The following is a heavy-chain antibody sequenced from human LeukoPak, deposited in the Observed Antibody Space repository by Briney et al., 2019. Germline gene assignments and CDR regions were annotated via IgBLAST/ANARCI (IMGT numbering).Heavy chain of an antibody. Sequence: SETLSLTCTVSGGSISSGGYFWSWNPQHPGKDLEWIRYIYYSATTYYNPSLKSRVTISVDTYKNQFSLKLSSVTAADTAMYYCARDRFDYGGSKAFDIWGQGTMVTVSS. V-gene: IGHV4-31*03. CDR2: IYYSATT. D-gene: IGHD4-23*01. CDR1: GGSISSGGYF. J-gene: IGHJ3*02. CDR3: ARDRFDYGGSKAFDI.